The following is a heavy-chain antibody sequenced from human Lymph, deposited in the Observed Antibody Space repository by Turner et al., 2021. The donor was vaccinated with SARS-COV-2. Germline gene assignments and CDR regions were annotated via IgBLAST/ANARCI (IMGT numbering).Heavy chain of an antibody. D-gene: IGHD3-22*01. J-gene: IGHJ4*02. CDR3: AKGVRGAMIVVVIPYFDY. CDR2: ISGSGGDT. CDR1: GFTFSSYA. V-gene: IGHV3-23*01. Sequence: EVQLLESGGGLVQPGGSLGLSFPATGFTFSSYAMSWVRQAPGKGLEWVSVISGSGGDTYYADSVKGRFTISRDNSKNTLYLQMNSLRAEDTAVYYCAKGVRGAMIVVVIPYFDYWGQGTLVTVSS.